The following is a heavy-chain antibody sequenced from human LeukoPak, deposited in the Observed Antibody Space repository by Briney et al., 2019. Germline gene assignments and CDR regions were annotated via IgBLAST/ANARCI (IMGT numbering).Heavy chain of an antibody. CDR3: ARVGRQLWLRRRLDY. D-gene: IGHD5-18*01. V-gene: IGHV4-39*07. CDR1: GGSISSSSYY. Sequence: SETLSLTCTVSGGSISSSSYYWGWIRQPPGKGLEWIGSIYYSGSTYYNPSLKSRVTISVDTSKNQFSLKLSSVTAADTAVYYCARVGRQLWLRRRLDYWGQGTLVTVSS. J-gene: IGHJ4*02. CDR2: IYYSGST.